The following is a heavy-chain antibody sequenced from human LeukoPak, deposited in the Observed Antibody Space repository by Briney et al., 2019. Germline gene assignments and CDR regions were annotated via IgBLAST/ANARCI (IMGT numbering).Heavy chain of an antibody. CDR1: GFTFSNYE. Sequence: PGASLRLSCAASGFTFSNYEMNWVRQAPGKGLEWVSYISSSGSTIYSADSVKGRFTISRDNAKNSLYLQMNSLRAEDTAVYYCARDDSYGLDYWGQGTRVTVSS. V-gene: IGHV3-48*03. CDR2: ISSSGSTI. D-gene: IGHD5-18*01. J-gene: IGHJ4*02. CDR3: ARDDSYGLDY.